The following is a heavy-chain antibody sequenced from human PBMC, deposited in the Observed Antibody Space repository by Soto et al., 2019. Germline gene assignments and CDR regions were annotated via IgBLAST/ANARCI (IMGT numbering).Heavy chain of an antibody. CDR3: ARGYCSSTSCYGVYFQH. D-gene: IGHD2-2*01. CDR1: GGTFSSYD. Sequence: QVQLVQSGAEVKKPGASVKVSCKASGGTFSSYDISWVRQAPGQGLEWMGGIIPIFGTANYAQKFQGRVTITADESTSTAYMELSSLRSEDTAVYYYARGYCSSTSCYGVYFQHWGQGTLVTVSS. CDR2: IIPIFGTA. V-gene: IGHV1-69*01. J-gene: IGHJ1*01.